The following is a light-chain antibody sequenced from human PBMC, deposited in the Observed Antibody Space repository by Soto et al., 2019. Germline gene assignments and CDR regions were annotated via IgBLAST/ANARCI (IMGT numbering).Light chain of an antibody. V-gene: IGLV2-14*01. J-gene: IGLJ1*01. Sequence: QSVLTQPASVSGSPGQSITISCTGTSSDVGAYNYVSWYQQYPGKAPKLMIYEVSNGPSGDSNRFSGSKSGNTASLNISGLQAEDEADYYCSAYTTGATYVFGSGTKLTVL. CDR3: SAYTTGATYV. CDR2: EVS. CDR1: SSDVGAYNY.